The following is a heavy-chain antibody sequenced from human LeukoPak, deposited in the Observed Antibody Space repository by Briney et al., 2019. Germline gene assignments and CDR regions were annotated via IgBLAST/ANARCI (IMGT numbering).Heavy chain of an antibody. CDR2: INHSGST. CDR1: GGSFSGYY. Sequence: SETLSLTCAVYGGSFSGYYWSWIRQPPGKGLEWIGDINHSGSTNYNPSLKSRVTISVDTSKNQFSLKLSSVTAADTAVYYCARDVEGGDSFYYYYYMDVWGKGTTVTVSS. J-gene: IGHJ6*03. D-gene: IGHD2-21*01. V-gene: IGHV4-34*01. CDR3: ARDVEGGDSFYYYYYMDV.